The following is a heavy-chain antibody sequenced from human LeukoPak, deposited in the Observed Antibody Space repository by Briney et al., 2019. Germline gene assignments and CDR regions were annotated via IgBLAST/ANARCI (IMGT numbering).Heavy chain of an antibody. CDR2: IKSKTDGGTT. D-gene: IGHD6-19*01. Sequence: GGSLRLSCAASGFTFSNAWMNWVRQAPGKGLEWVGRIKSKTDGGTTDYAAPVKGRFTISRDDSKNTLYLQMNSLKTEGTAVYYCTTGLRGIAVAGRGYWGQGTLVTVSS. J-gene: IGHJ4*02. V-gene: IGHV3-15*07. CDR1: GFTFSNAW. CDR3: TTGLRGIAVAGRGY.